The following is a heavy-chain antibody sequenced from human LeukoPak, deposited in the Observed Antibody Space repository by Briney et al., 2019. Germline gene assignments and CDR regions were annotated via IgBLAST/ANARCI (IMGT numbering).Heavy chain of an antibody. CDR2: VFYTGKT. CDR3: ARIFDS. J-gene: IGHJ4*02. V-gene: IGHV4-39*07. Sequence: SETLSLTYSVSGGPVYTSDYYWGWIRQFPGKGLEWIGDVFYTGKTNYNPSLRGRVTISINTSKNQFSLKLASVTAADTAVYYCARIFDSWGQGTLVTVSS. CDR1: GGPVYTSDYY.